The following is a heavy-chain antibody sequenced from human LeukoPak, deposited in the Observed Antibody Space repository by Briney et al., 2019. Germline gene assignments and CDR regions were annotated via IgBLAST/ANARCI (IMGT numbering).Heavy chain of an antibody. Sequence: PSQTLSLICTDFGDSIGSSRSYWGWIRQPPGKGLEWIASFYYSGTTFHNPSLESRVTMSVDMSKNQFSLRLTSVTAADTAVYYCVRQNADYYYYYMDVWGKGTTVTVSS. CDR2: FYYSGTT. J-gene: IGHJ6*03. V-gene: IGHV4-39*01. D-gene: IGHD1-1*01. CDR1: GDSIGSSRSY. CDR3: VRQNADYYYYYMDV.